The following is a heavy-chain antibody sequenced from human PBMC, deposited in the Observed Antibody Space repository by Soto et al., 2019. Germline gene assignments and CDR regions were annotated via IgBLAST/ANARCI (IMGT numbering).Heavy chain of an antibody. V-gene: IGHV4-59*01. Sequence: KPSETLSLTCTVSGGSISSYYWSLIRQPPGKGLEWIGYIYYSGSTNYNPSLKSRVTISVDTCKNQFSLKLSTVTAADTAVGYSARAVPATVTSLDAFDIWGQGTMVTVSS. D-gene: IGHD4-17*01. CDR2: IYYSGST. CDR3: ARAVPATVTSLDAFDI. CDR1: GGSISSYY. J-gene: IGHJ3*02.